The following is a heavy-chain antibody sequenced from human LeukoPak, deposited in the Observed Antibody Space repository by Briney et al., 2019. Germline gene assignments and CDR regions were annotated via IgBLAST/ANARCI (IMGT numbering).Heavy chain of an antibody. CDR1: GFTFSSYS. CDR2: ISSSSSYI. CDR3: AGGGDRSRRYPPPWVGP. D-gene: IGHD6-13*01. J-gene: IGHJ5*02. V-gene: IGHV3-21*01. Sequence: PGGSLRLSCAASGFTFSSYSMNWVRQAPGKGLEWVSSISSSSSYIYYADSVKGRFTISRDNAKNSLYLQMNSLRAEDTAVYYCAGGGDRSRRYPPPWVGPWGQGNLVTVSS.